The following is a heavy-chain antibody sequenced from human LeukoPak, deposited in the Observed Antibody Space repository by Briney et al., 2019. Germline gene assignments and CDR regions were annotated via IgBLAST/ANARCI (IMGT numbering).Heavy chain of an antibody. CDR3: ARESYGSGSPGD. CDR1: GGSISSGGYY. D-gene: IGHD3-10*01. Sequence: SQTLSLTCTVSGGSISSGGYYWRWIRQHPGKGLEWIGHIYYGGSTYYNPSLKSRVTISVDTSKNQFSLKLSSVTAADTAAYYCARESYGSGSPGDWGQGTLVTVSS. CDR2: IYYGGST. J-gene: IGHJ4*02. V-gene: IGHV4-31*03.